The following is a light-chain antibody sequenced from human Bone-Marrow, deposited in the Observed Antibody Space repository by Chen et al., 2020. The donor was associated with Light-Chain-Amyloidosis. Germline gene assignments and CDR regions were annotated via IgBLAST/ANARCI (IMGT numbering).Light chain of an antibody. CDR1: DLPTKY. CDR2: RDT. J-gene: IGLJ2*01. Sequence: SYELTQPPSVSMSPGQTARITCSGDDLPTKYAYWYQQKPGQAPVLVIHRDTERPSGISERFSGSSSGTTATLTISGVQAEDEADYHGQSADSSGTYEVIFGGGTKLTVL. V-gene: IGLV3-25*03. CDR3: QSADSSGTYEVI.